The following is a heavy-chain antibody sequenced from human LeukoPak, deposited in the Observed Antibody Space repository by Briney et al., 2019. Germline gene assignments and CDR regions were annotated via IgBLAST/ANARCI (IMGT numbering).Heavy chain of an antibody. J-gene: IGHJ4*02. CDR1: GASISGYY. Sequence: SETLSLTCTVSGASISGYYWSWIRQPAGKGLEWIGRIYSSGSSIYNPSLRGRVTMSVDTSNNQFSLKVTSVTAADTAVYYCAREGRDADPRVSDHWGQGTLVTVSS. CDR3: AREGRDADPRVSDH. CDR2: IYSSGSS. D-gene: IGHD6-6*01. V-gene: IGHV4-4*07.